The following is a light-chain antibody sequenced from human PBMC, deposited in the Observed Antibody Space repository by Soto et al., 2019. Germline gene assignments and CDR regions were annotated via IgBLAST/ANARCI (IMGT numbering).Light chain of an antibody. Sequence: ETVMTQSPDTLSVSPGESATLSCRASQDVSTNLAWFQQKPGQTPRLVLYGASKRATGIPARFSGSGSGRHFTLTNSSLQSEDFGVYDCQHDNNWPPYSFGQGTKVEIK. CDR2: GAS. CDR3: QHDNNWPPYS. V-gene: IGKV3-15*01. J-gene: IGKJ2*03. CDR1: QDVSTN.